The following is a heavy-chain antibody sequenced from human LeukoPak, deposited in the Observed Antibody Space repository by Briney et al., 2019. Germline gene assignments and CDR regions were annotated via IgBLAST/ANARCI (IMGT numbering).Heavy chain of an antibody. D-gene: IGHD1-26*01. Sequence: PSETLSLTCTVSGYSISSGYYWGWIRQPPGKGLEWIGSIYHSGSTYYNPSLKSRVTISVDTSKNQFSLKLSSVTAADTAVYCCARDLGFSIVGATSADYWGQGTLVTVSS. V-gene: IGHV4-38-2*02. J-gene: IGHJ4*02. CDR2: IYHSGST. CDR3: ARDLGFSIVGATSADY. CDR1: GYSISSGYY.